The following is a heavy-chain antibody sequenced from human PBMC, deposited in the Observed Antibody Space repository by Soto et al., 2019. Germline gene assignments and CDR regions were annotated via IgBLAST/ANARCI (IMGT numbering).Heavy chain of an antibody. D-gene: IGHD1-26*01. V-gene: IGHV1-2*04. Sequence: ASVKVSCKASGYTFTGYYMHWVRQAPGQGLEWMGWINPNSGGTNYAQKFQGWVTMTRDTSISTAYMELSRLRSDDTAVYYCASYGGSYHPYYYYYGMDVWGQGTTVTVSS. CDR2: INPNSGGT. CDR1: GYTFTGYY. J-gene: IGHJ6*02. CDR3: ASYGGSYHPYYYYYGMDV.